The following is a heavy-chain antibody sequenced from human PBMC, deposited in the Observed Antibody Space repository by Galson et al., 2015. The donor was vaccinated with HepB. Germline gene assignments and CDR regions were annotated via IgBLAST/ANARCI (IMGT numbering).Heavy chain of an antibody. D-gene: IGHD1-26*01. CDR2: IYSGGST. CDR3: ARDWYSGSKQPGDDAFDI. J-gene: IGHJ3*02. CDR1: GFTVSSNY. V-gene: IGHV3-66*01. Sequence: SLRLSCAASGFTVSSNYMSWVRQAPGKGLEWVSVIYSGGSTYYADSVKGRFTISRDNSKNTLCLQMNSLRAEDTAVYYCARDWYSGSKQPGDDAFDIWGQGTMVTVSS.